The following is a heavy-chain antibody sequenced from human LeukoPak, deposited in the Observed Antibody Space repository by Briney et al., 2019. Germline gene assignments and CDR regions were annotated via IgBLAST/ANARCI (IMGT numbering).Heavy chain of an antibody. CDR3: ARHRSYYDSSGYSDYYCMDV. D-gene: IGHD3-22*01. CDR2: IYYSGST. V-gene: IGHV4-31*03. J-gene: IGHJ6*03. CDR1: GGSISSGGYY. Sequence: SETLSLTCTVSGGSISSGGYYWSWIRQHPGKGLEWIGYIYYSGSTYYNPSLKSRVTISVDTSKNQFSLKLSSVTAADTAVYYCARHRSYYDSSGYSDYYCMDVWGKGTTVTVSS.